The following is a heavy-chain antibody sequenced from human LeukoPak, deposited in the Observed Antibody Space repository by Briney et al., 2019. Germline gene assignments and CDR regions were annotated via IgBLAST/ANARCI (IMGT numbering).Heavy chain of an antibody. CDR1: GFTFSSYA. D-gene: IGHD4/OR15-4a*01. J-gene: IGHJ4*02. CDR2: ISGSGGST. V-gene: IGHV3-23*01. CDR3: AKAQTMANSFDY. Sequence: GGSLRLSCAASGFTFSSYAMSWVRQAPGKGLEWVSAISGSGGSTYYADSVKGRFTISRDNSKNTLYLQMNSLRAEDTVVYYCAKAQTMANSFDYWGQGTLVTVSS.